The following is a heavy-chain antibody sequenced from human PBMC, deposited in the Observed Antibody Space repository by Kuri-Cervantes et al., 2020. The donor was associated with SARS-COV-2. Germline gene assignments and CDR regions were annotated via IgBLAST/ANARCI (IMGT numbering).Heavy chain of an antibody. Sequence: GSLRLSFTASGCTISSYYWSWIRQPAGKGLEWIGRISTSGRTNYNPSIKSRVTMSVDTTKYQFPLKLSLFTAADTAVYYCARRGGTFLTSYWYFDLWGRGTLVTVSS. CDR1: GCTISSYY. D-gene: IGHD1-1*01. CDR3: ARRGGTFLTSYWYFDL. V-gene: IGHV4-4*07. J-gene: IGHJ2*01. CDR2: ISTSGRT.